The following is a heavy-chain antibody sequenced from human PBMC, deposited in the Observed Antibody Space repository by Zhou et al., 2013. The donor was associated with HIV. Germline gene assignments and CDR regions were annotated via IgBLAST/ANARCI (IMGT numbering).Heavy chain of an antibody. CDR1: GYTFTNYD. CDR3: ARGGYCSGGSCFTGRFDP. V-gene: IGHV1-8*01. CDR2: MNPHSGNT. Sequence: QVQLVQSGAEVKKPGASVKVSCKASGYTFTNYDINWVRQASGQGLEWMGWMNPHSGNTGYAQRFQGRVTMTRNTSINTAYMELSGLISDDTAIYYCARGGYCSGGSCFTGRFDPWGQGTLVTVSS. J-gene: IGHJ5*02. D-gene: IGHD2-15*01.